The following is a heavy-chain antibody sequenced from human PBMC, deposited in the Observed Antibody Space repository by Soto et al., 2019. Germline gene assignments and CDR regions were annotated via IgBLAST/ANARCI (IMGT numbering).Heavy chain of an antibody. CDR1: GGSFSGYY. CDR3: ARGQRNTAMLLSQYYYYGMDV. CDR2: INHSGST. D-gene: IGHD5-18*01. Sequence: SETLSLTCAVYGGSFSGYYWSWIRQPPGKGLEWIREINHSGSTNYNASVKSRVTISVDTSKKQFSLKLNSVTAADTAVFYCARGQRNTAMLLSQYYYYGMDVWGQGTTVT. J-gene: IGHJ6*02. V-gene: IGHV4-34*01.